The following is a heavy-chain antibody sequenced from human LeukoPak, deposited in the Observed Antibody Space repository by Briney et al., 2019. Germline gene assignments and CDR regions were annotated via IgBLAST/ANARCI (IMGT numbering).Heavy chain of an antibody. D-gene: IGHD6-6*01. Sequence: GESLKISCKGSGYSFTSYWIGWVRQMPGKGLEWMGIIYPGDSDTRYSPSFQGQVTISDDKSISTAYLQWSSLKASDTAMYYCARRSKVPSSSSVYAFDIWGQGTMVTVSS. CDR3: ARRSKVPSSSSVYAFDI. V-gene: IGHV5-51*01. J-gene: IGHJ3*02. CDR1: GYSFTSYW. CDR2: IYPGDSDT.